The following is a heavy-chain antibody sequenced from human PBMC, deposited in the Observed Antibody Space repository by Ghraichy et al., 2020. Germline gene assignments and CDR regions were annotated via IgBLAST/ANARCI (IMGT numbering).Heavy chain of an antibody. D-gene: IGHD6-19*01. CDR1: GFTFSAYA. J-gene: IGHJ4*02. V-gene: IGHV3-30-3*01. CDR2: VSYDGSNV. CDR3: ARGRRQTVAGTGVCDY. Sequence: GGSLRLSCAASGFTFSAYAMHWVRQAPGKGLEWVALVSYDGSNVKYADSVRGRFTISRDDSMDTLYLQMNSLRPEDRATYFCARGRRQTVAGTGVCDYWGQGTLVTVSS.